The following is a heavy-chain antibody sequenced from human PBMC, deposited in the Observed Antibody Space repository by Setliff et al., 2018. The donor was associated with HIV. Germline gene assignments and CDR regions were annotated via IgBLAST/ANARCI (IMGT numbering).Heavy chain of an antibody. CDR3: VKGGMTNAAFNI. CDR1: GFTFSSFG. J-gene: IGHJ3*02. CDR2: IEYDESNK. D-gene: IGHD3-16*01. Sequence: GSLRLSCAASGFTFSSFGMSWVCQAPGKGLEWVTYIEYDESNKRYADNVKGRFTISRDNSKNTLYLQMNSLRLEDTALYYCVKGGMTNAAFNIWGPGTMVTVSS. V-gene: IGHV3-30*02.